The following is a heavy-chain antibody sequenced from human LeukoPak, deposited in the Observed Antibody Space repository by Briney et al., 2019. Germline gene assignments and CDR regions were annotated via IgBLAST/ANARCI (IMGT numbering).Heavy chain of an antibody. Sequence: SVKVSCKASGGTFSSYAISWVRQAPGQGLEWMGRIVPIFGIANYAQKFQGRVTITADKSTSTAYMELSSLRSEDTAVYYCAISKGTYDSDAFDIWGQGTMVTVSS. CDR2: IVPIFGIA. CDR3: AISKGTYDSDAFDI. J-gene: IGHJ3*02. V-gene: IGHV1-69*04. CDR1: GGTFSSYA. D-gene: IGHD1-7*01.